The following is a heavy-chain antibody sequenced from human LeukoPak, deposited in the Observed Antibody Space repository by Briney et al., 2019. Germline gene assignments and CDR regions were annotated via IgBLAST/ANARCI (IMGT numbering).Heavy chain of an antibody. CDR1: GGTFSSYT. Sequence: GSSVKVSCKASGGTFSSYTISWVRQAPGQGLEWMGWINPNSGGTNYAQKFQGRVTMTRDTSISTAYMELSRLRSDDTAVYYCARGGSSFRLYYFDYWGQGTLVTVSS. V-gene: IGHV1-2*02. CDR2: INPNSGGT. D-gene: IGHD6-6*01. CDR3: ARGGSSFRLYYFDY. J-gene: IGHJ4*02.